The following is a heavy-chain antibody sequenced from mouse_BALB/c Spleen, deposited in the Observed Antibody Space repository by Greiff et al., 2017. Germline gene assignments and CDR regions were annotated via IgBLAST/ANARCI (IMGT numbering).Heavy chain of an antibody. V-gene: IGHV3-6*02. CDR1: GYSITSGYY. CDR3: ASGDYYGSSPSV. Sequence: EVKLMESGPGLVKPSQSLSLTCSVTGYSITSGYYWNWIRQFPGNKLEWMGYISYDGSNNYNPSLKNRISITRDTSKNQFFLKLNSVTTEDTATYYCASGDYYGSSPSVWGAGTTVTVSS. D-gene: IGHD1-1*01. J-gene: IGHJ1*01. CDR2: ISYDGSN.